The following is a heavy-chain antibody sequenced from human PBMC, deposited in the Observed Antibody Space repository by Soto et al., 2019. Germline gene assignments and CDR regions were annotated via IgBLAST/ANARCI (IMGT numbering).Heavy chain of an antibody. CDR1: GYTFTGYY. D-gene: IGHD5-12*01. CDR2: INPNSGGT. Sequence: GASVKVSGKASGYTFTGYYMHWVRQAPGQGHEWMGWINPNSGGTNYAQKFRGRVTMTRDTSISTAYMELSRLRSDDTAVYYCARDMATTPPYYYYYGMDVWGQGTTVTVSS. V-gene: IGHV1-2*02. J-gene: IGHJ6*02. CDR3: ARDMATTPPYYYYYGMDV.